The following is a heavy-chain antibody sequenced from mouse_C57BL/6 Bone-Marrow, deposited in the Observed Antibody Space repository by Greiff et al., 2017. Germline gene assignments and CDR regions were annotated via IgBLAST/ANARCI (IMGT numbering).Heavy chain of an antibody. CDR3: ARHRDYLFAY. V-gene: IGHV5-6*01. D-gene: IGHD2-4*01. CDR2: ISSGGSYT. CDR1: GFTFSSYG. J-gene: IGHJ3*01. Sequence: EVQLVESGGDLVKPGGSLKLSCAASGFTFSSYGMSWVRQTPDKRLEWVATISSGGSYTYYPDSVKGRFTITRDNAKNTLYLQMSSLKSEDTAMYYGARHRDYLFAYWGQGTLVTVSA.